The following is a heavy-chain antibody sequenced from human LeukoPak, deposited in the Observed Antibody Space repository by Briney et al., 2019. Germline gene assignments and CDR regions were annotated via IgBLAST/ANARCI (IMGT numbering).Heavy chain of an antibody. CDR1: GGSFSGYY. CDR2: INHSGSA. Sequence: SETLSLTCAVYGGSFSGYYWSWIRQPPGKGLEWIGEINHSGSANYNPSLKSRVTISVDTSKNQFSLKLSSVTAADTAVYYCAIHLGVWGSYRRYPFDCWGQGTLVTVSS. V-gene: IGHV4-34*01. J-gene: IGHJ4*02. D-gene: IGHD3-16*02. CDR3: AIHLGVWGSYRRYPFDC.